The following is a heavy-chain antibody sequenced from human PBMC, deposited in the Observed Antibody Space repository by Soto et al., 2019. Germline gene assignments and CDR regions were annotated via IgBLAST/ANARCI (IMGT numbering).Heavy chain of an antibody. CDR2: IYRTGST. D-gene: IGHD1-7*01. CDR1: GGSFTSNNW. Sequence: SETLSLTCAVSGGSFTSNNWWTWVRQPSGQGLEWIGEIYRTGSTNYNPSLKSRVTISLDKSENQFSLKVTSLTAADTAVYYCASRDPGTSVDYWGQGTLVTVSS. J-gene: IGHJ4*02. V-gene: IGHV4-4*02. CDR3: ASRDPGTSVDY.